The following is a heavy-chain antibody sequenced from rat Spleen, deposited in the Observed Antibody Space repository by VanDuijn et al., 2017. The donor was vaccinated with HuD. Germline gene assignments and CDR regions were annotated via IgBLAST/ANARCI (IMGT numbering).Heavy chain of an antibody. CDR3: ASEGYY. J-gene: IGHJ2*01. V-gene: IGHV5-25*01. CDR2: ITTSGDNT. D-gene: IGHD1-11*01. Sequence: EVQLVDSGGGLVRPGRSMKLSCAASGFTFSNYYMAWVRQTPTKGLEWVASITTSGDNTYYRDSVKGRFTVSRDNAKSTLYLQMDSLRSEDTATYYCASEGYYWGQGVMVTVSS. CDR1: GFTFSNYY.